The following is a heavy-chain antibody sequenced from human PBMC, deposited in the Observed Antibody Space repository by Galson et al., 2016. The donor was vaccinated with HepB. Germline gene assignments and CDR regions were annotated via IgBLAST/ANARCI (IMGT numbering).Heavy chain of an antibody. J-gene: IGHJ6*02. CDR3: ARALYSNTAVTPIDHHFYYYGMDV. D-gene: IGHD4-11*01. V-gene: IGHV4-31*03. CDR1: GGSINSGGSC. CDR2: IYYSGST. Sequence: LSLTCTVSGGSINSGGSCWTWIRQHPEKGLEWVGYIYYSGSTFYSPSLKSRVTISMDTSKNEFSLNVASVTAADTAVYFCARALYSNTAVTPIDHHFYYYGMDVWGQGTTVTVSS.